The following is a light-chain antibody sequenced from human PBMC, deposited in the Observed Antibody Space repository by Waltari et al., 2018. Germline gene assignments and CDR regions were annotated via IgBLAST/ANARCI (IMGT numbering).Light chain of an antibody. V-gene: IGKV3-20*01. CDR3: QQHGTLPAT. CDR2: RAS. Sequence: EIVLTQSPGTASLSPGERVTLSCRASQSVGSSSLAWYQQKPGQAPRLVIYRASRRATGIPDRFSGSGSGTDCSLTISRLEPEDVAVDYCQQHGTLPATFGQGTKVEIK. J-gene: IGKJ1*01. CDR1: QSVGSSS.